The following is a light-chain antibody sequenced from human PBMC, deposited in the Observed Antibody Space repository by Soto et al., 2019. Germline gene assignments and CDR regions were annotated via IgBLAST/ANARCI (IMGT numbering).Light chain of an antibody. Sequence: QSALTQPPSASRTPGQIVAISCSGSSSNIGSNTVTWYQQLPGTAPKLLIYSTSQRSSGVPGRFSGSKSGASASLSISGLQSEDEADYYCAAWDDRLDVYVFGTGTKVTVL. CDR2: STS. CDR1: SSNIGSNT. J-gene: IGLJ1*01. V-gene: IGLV1-44*01. CDR3: AAWDDRLDVYV.